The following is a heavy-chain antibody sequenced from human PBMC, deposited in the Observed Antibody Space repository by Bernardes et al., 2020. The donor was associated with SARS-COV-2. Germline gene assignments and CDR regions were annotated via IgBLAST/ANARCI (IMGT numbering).Heavy chain of an antibody. CDR2: INTDGSDT. Sequence: GGSLILSCAASRFTFSTHWMHWVRQAPGQGLVWVSRINTDGSDTHYADSVKGRFTISRDNARNTLYLQMKSLRAEDTAVYYCVRDRGYTGYLFDYWGQGTLVTVSS. V-gene: IGHV3-74*01. D-gene: IGHD2-2*03. CDR1: RFTFSTHW. J-gene: IGHJ4*02. CDR3: VRDRGYTGYLFDY.